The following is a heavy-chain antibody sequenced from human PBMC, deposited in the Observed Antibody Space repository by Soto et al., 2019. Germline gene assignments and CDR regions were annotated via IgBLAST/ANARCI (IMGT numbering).Heavy chain of an antibody. CDR1: GFSFSNYA. V-gene: IGHV3-23*01. Sequence: EVHLLESGGGLVQPGGSLRLSCAVSGFSFSNYAMSWVRQAPGKGLEWVSVISGSGAGTNYADSVKGRFTISRDNSKNTLYLQMYTLRAEDTAVYYGAKDQRSSSWSPWYFDLWGRGTLVTVSS. D-gene: IGHD6-13*01. CDR2: ISGSGAGT. J-gene: IGHJ2*01. CDR3: AKDQRSSSWSPWYFDL.